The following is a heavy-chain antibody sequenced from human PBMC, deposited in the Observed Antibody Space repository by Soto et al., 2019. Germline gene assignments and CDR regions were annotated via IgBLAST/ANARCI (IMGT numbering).Heavy chain of an antibody. J-gene: IGHJ4*02. D-gene: IGHD3-10*01. CDR2: INAGNGNT. V-gene: IGHV1-3*01. CDR1: GYTVPSYA. CDR3: ARGGRYYGSGSLALYYFDY. Sequence: ASVKVSCKASGYTVPSYAMHWVRQAPGQRLEWMGWINAGNGNTKYSQKFQGRVTITRDTSASTAYMELSSLRSEDTAVYYCARGGRYYGSGSLALYYFDYWGQGTLVTVS.